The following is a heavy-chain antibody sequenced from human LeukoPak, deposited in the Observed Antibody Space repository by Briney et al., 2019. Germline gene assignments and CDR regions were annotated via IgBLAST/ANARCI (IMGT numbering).Heavy chain of an antibody. CDR2: IYSGGST. V-gene: IGHV3-66*01. J-gene: IGHJ3*02. D-gene: IGHD6-19*01. CDR1: GFTVSSNY. Sequence: GALRLSCAASGFTVSSNYMSWVRQAPGKGLEWVSVIYSGGSTYYADSVKGRFTISRDNSKNTLYLQMNSLRAEDTAVYYCARGEGSGWYAGYDAFDIWGQGTMVTVSS. CDR3: ARGEGSGWYAGYDAFDI.